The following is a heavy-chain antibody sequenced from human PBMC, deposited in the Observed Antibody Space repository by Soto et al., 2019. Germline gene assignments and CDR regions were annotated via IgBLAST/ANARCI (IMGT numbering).Heavy chain of an antibody. D-gene: IGHD2-2*01. CDR1: GFTFSNAW. J-gene: IGHJ4*02. CDR3: TTGYSISTSCSDFDY. V-gene: IGHV3-15*07. CDR2: IKSKTDGGTT. Sequence: PGGSLRLSCAASGFTFSNAWMNWVRQAPGKGLEWVGRIKSKTDGGTTDYAAPVKGRFTISRDDSKNTLYLQMNSLKTEDTAVYYCTTGYSISTSCSDFDYWGQGTLVTVSS.